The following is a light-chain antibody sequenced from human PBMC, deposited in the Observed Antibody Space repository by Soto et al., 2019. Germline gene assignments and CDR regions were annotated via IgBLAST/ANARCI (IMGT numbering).Light chain of an antibody. CDR3: QQYASSPLT. CDR2: GAS. V-gene: IGKV3-20*01. J-gene: IGKJ4*01. Sequence: EIVLTQSPGTLSLSPGERATFSCRASQSVGKNYLAWFQKKPGQAPRLLIHGASSRAPGIPDRFSGSGSEIDFTLTISRLEPEDFAVYYCQQYASSPLTFGGGTKVEIK. CDR1: QSVGKNY.